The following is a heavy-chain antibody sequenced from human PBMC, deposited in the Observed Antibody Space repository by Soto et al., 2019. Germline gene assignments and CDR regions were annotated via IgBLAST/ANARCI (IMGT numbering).Heavy chain of an antibody. CDR3: ARHDSSGYYFDFDY. Sequence: PGESLKISCKGSGYTFSSHWIGWVRQMPGKGLEWMGIIYPGDSHTRYSPPFQGQATISVDKSISTAYLQWSSLKASDTAIYYCARHDSSGYYFDFDYWGRGTLVTVSS. D-gene: IGHD3-22*01. CDR1: GYTFSSHW. J-gene: IGHJ4*02. V-gene: IGHV5-51*01. CDR2: IYPGDSHT.